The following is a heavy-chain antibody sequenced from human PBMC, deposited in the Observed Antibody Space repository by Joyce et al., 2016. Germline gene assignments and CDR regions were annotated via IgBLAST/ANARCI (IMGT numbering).Heavy chain of an antibody. CDR3: ARAVPDISPDS. D-gene: IGHD3-9*01. CDR1: GGSVNSGNFY. CDR2: LHTGGTT. V-gene: IGHV4-61*02. J-gene: IGHJ4*02. Sequence: QVQLQESGPGLVKPSQNLSLTCSVSGGSVNSGNFYWSWIRQTAGKRLEWLGRLHTGGTTHYNPSRRSRLTISMDTSRNQISLKLSSVTAADTAVYYCARAVPDISPDSWGLGTLVTVSS.